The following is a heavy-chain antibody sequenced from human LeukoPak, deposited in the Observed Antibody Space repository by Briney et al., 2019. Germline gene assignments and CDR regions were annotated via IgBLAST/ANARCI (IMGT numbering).Heavy chain of an antibody. CDR3: AGMYYYPSGSYSKFDY. J-gene: IGHJ4*02. CDR2: IYYSGTT. CDR1: GGSISSGGYY. V-gene: IGHV4-39*07. D-gene: IGHD3-10*01. Sequence: SETLSLTCTVSGGSISSGGYYWGWIRQPPGKGLEWIGSIYYSGTTYYNPSLKSRVTISLDTSKNQFSLKLSSVTAADTAVYHCAGMYYYPSGSYSKFDYWGQGTLVTVSS.